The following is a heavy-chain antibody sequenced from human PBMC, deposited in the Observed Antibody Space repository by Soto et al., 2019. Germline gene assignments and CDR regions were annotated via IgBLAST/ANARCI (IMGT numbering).Heavy chain of an antibody. D-gene: IGHD3-22*01. Sequence: KTSETLSLTCTVSGGSISSGDYYWSWIRQPPGKGLEWIGYIYYSGSTYYNPSLKSRVTISVDTSKHQSSLKLSSVTAADTAVYYCARALRDDSSGDQDACDIWGQGTMVTVPS. CDR1: GGSISSGDYY. CDR2: IYYSGST. CDR3: ARALRDDSSGDQDACDI. V-gene: IGHV4-30-4*01. J-gene: IGHJ3*02.